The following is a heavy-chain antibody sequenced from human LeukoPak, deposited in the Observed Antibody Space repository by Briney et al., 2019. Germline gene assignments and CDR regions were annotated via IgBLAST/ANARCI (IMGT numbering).Heavy chain of an antibody. Sequence: ASVKVSCKASGYTFTSYYMHWVRQAPGQGLEWMGIINPSGGSTSHAQKFRGRVTMTRDTSTSTVYMELSSLRSEDTAVYYCARVGYDFWSGYLQYYYGMDVWGQGTTVTVSS. CDR1: GYTFTSYY. CDR2: INPSGGST. D-gene: IGHD3-3*01. J-gene: IGHJ6*02. CDR3: ARVGYDFWSGYLQYYYGMDV. V-gene: IGHV1-46*01.